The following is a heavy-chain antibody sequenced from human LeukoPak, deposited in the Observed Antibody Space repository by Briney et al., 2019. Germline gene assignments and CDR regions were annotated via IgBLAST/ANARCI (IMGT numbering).Heavy chain of an antibody. J-gene: IGHJ4*02. CDR2: IYHSGST. CDR3: GGYRAYTGVDY. V-gene: IGHV4-30-2*01. D-gene: IGHD5-12*01. Sequence: PSQTLSLTCAASGGSISSGGYSWSWIRQPPGKGLEWIGYIYHSGSTYYNPSLKSRVTISVDRSKNQFSLKLSSVTAADTAVYYCGGYRAYTGVDYWGQGTLVTVSS. CDR1: GGSISSGGYS.